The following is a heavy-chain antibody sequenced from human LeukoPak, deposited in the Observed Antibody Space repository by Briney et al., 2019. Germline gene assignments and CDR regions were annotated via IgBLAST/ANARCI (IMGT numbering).Heavy chain of an antibody. Sequence: GGSLRLSCAASGFTFSSYAMSWVRQAPGKGLEWVSAISGSGGSTYYADSVKGRFTISRDNSKNTLYLQMNSLRAEDTAVYYCARGPSWYQLLSYWGQGTLVTVSS. CDR1: GFTFSSYA. CDR3: ARGPSWYQLLSY. D-gene: IGHD2-2*01. J-gene: IGHJ4*02. V-gene: IGHV3-23*01. CDR2: ISGSGGST.